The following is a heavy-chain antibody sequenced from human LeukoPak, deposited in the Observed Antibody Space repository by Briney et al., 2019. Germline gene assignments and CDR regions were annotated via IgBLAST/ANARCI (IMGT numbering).Heavy chain of an antibody. Sequence: GGSLKLSCAASGFTFSSYWMHWVRQFPGKGLVWVSRIKSDGSSTSYADSVKGRFTISRDNAKNTLYLQMNSLRAEDTAVYYCARSMVPLFEDWGQGTLVTVSS. CDR2: IKSDGSST. J-gene: IGHJ4*02. V-gene: IGHV3-74*01. D-gene: IGHD4/OR15-4a*01. CDR3: ARSMVPLFED. CDR1: GFTFSSYW.